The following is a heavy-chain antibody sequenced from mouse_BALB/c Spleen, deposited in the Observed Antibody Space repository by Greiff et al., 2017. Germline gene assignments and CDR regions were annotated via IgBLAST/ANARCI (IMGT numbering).Heavy chain of an antibody. CDR3: ARDDYGRRFAY. CDR2: IVPENGNT. Sequence: DVKLQESGAELVRPGALVKLSCKASGFNIKDYYMHWVKQRPEQGLEWIGWIVPENGNTIYDPKFQGKASITADTSSNTAYLQLSSLTSEDTAVYYCARDDYGRRFAYWGQGTLVTVSA. D-gene: IGHD2-4*01. CDR1: GFNIKDYY. J-gene: IGHJ3*01. V-gene: IGHV14-1*02.